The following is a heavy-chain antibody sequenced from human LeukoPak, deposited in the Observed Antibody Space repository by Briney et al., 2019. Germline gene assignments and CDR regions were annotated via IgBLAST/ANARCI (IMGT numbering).Heavy chain of an antibody. CDR3: AKDVSWNWFDP. V-gene: IGHV3-30*18. CDR2: ISYDGSNK. J-gene: IGHJ5*02. CDR1: GFTFSTYA. Sequence: GGSLRLSCAASGFTFSTYAMHWVRQAPGKGLEWVAVISYDGSNKYYADSVKGRFTISRDNSKNTLYLQMNTLRAEDTAVYYCAKDVSWNWFDPWGEGTLVTVSS.